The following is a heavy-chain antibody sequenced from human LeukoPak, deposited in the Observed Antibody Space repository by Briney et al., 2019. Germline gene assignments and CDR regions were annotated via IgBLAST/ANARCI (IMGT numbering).Heavy chain of an antibody. CDR2: FHPEDGET. J-gene: IGHJ6*02. D-gene: IGHD2-15*01. CDR1: GYTLTELS. V-gene: IGHV1-24*01. CDR3: ATALRRIPPPGGYGMDV. Sequence: ASVKVFCRVSGYTLTELSMHWVRQAPGKGLECVGDFHPEDGETIYAQKIQGRGTMTEDTSTGTAYMELSSLRSEDTAVYYCATALRRIPPPGGYGMDVWGQGTTVTVSS.